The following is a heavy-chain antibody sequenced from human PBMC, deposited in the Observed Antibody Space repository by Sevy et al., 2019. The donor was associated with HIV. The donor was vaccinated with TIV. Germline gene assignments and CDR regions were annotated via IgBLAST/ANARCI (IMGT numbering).Heavy chain of an antibody. Sequence: GGSLRLSCTASGFTFGDYCMSWVRQAPGKGLEWVAFLKSDVYGGTVDHAASVRGRFVISRDDSKSIAYLQMIDLKTEDTGVYYCTRLKAAQSIFDYWGKGALVTVSS. CDR3: TRLKAAQSIFDY. CDR2: LKSDVYGGTV. D-gene: IGHD6-13*01. CDR1: GFTFGDYC. V-gene: IGHV3-49*04. J-gene: IGHJ4*02.